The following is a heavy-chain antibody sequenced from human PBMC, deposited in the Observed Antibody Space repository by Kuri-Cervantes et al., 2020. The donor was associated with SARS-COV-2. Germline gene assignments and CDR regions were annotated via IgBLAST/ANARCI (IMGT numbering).Heavy chain of an antibody. J-gene: IGHJ4*02. CDR3: ARDSGFAPFDY. V-gene: IGHV1-69*04. CDR1: GGTFSSYA. CDR2: IIPILGTA. D-gene: IGHD3-10*01. Sequence: SVKVSCKASGGTFSSYAISWVRQAPGQGLEWMGRIIPILGTANYAQKLQGRVTMTTDTSTSTAYMELRSLRSDDTAVYYCARDSGFAPFDYWGQGTLVTVSS.